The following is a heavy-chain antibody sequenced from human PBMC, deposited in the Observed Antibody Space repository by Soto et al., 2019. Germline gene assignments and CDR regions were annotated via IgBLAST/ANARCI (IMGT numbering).Heavy chain of an antibody. J-gene: IGHJ4*02. CDR1: GFTFSSYS. CDR2: ISSKSSYK. V-gene: IGHV3-21*01. CDR3: ATDPLYCGDVCYFDS. D-gene: IGHD2-21*02. Sequence: EVQLVESGGDLVKPGGSLRLSCGASGFTFSSYSMSWVRQAPGKGLEWVSSISSKSSYKYFADSMKDRFTISRDNAKNSLYLQMYCLIVEDTAVYYCATDPLYCGDVCYFDSWGQGTLVTVSS.